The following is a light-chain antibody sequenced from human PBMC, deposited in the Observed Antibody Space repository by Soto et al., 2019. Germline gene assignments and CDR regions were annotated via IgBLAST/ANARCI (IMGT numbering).Light chain of an antibody. CDR2: GAS. Sequence: EIVLTQSPGTLSLSPGERATLSCRASQSVSSSYLAWYQHKPGQAPRLLIYGASSRATGIPDRFSGSGSGTDFTLTISSLEPGDFAVYYCQQYGSSPSTFGQGTKVDIK. J-gene: IGKJ1*01. CDR1: QSVSSSY. V-gene: IGKV3-20*01. CDR3: QQYGSSPST.